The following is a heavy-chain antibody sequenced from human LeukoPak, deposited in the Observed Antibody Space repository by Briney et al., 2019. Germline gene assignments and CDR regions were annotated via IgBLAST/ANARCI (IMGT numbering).Heavy chain of an antibody. CDR1: GYTFTSYA. CDR2: INTNTGNP. J-gene: IGHJ1*01. V-gene: IGHV7-4-1*02. Sequence: ASVKVSCKASGYTFTSYAMNWVRQAPGQGLEWMGWINTNTGNPTYAQGFTGQFVFSLDTSVSTAYLQISSLKAEDTAVYYCARAPKSYPRTDAEYFQHWGQGTLVTVSS. CDR3: ARAPKSYPRTDAEYFQH.